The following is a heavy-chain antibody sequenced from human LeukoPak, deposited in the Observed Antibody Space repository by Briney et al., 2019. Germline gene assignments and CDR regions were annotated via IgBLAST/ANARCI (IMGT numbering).Heavy chain of an antibody. CDR1: GFTFNAYG. CDR2: IRYNGNDN. V-gene: IGHV3-30*02. CDR3: AKDVMHYGSGRPYYMDA. J-gene: IGHJ6*03. D-gene: IGHD3-10*01. Sequence: LPGGSLRLSCAASGFTFNAYGMHWVRQAPGKGLEWVTFIRYNGNDNFHSDSVKGRFSVSRDNSKNNLYLQMNNLRPEDTAVYYRAKDVMHYGSGRPYYMDAWGKGTTVIISS.